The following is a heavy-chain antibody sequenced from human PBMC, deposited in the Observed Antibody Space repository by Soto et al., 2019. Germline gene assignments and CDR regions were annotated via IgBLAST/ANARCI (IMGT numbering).Heavy chain of an antibody. V-gene: IGHV4-34*01. Sequence: SETLSLTCAVYGGSFSGSYWSWIRQPPGKGLEWIGEINHSGIINYNPSLKSRVTISVDRSKNQFSLKLSSVTAADTAVYYCARRYXXXXXXXXXXYYFAYWGQGTLVPVSS. CDR3: ARRYXXXXXXXXXXYYFAY. J-gene: IGHJ4*02. D-gene: IGHD1-20*01. CDR2: INHSGII. CDR1: GGSFSGSY.